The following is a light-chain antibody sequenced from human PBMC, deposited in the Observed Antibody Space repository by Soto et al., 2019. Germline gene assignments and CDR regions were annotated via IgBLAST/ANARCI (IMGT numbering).Light chain of an antibody. CDR3: QQSYMMPLT. V-gene: IGKV1-39*01. J-gene: IGKJ4*01. CDR1: QSISSY. CDR2: AAS. Sequence: DIQMTQSPSSLSASVGGRVTITCRASQSISSYLNWYQQKPGRAPRLLIYAASTLQSGVPSRFSGSGSGTDFTLTINSLQPEDFAAYYCQQSYMMPLTFGGGTKVEIK.